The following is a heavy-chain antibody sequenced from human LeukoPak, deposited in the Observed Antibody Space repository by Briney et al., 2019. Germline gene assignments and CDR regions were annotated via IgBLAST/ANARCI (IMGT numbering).Heavy chain of an antibody. Sequence: GGSLRLSCAASGFTFSSYSMNWVRQAPGKGLEWISDISSSGDNKDYADTVKGRFTISRDNAKNSLYLQMNSLRVEDTAVYYCARFHSGTYRGFDPWGQGTLVTVSS. V-gene: IGHV3-48*04. CDR2: ISSSGDNK. CDR1: GFTFSSYS. CDR3: ARFHSGTYRGFDP. D-gene: IGHD1-26*01. J-gene: IGHJ5*02.